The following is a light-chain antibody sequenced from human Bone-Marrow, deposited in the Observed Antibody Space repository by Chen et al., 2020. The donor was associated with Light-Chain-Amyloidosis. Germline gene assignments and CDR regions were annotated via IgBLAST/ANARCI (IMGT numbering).Light chain of an antibody. V-gene: IGLV3-21*02. Sequence: SYVLTQPSSVSVAPGQTATIACGGNNIGSTSVHWYQQTPGQAPLLVVYDDSDRPSGIPERLSGSNSGNTATLTISRVDAGDEADYSCQVWDRSSDRPVFGGGTKLTVL. CDR1: NIGSTS. CDR3: QVWDRSSDRPV. CDR2: DDS. J-gene: IGLJ3*02.